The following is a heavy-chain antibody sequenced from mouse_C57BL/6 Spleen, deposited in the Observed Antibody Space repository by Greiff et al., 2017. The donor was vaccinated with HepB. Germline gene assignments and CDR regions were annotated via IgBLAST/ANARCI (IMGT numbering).Heavy chain of an antibody. D-gene: IGHD2-3*01. CDR1: GFTFSDYG. Sequence: EVMLVESGGGLVKPGGSLKLSCAASGFTFSDYGMHWVRQAPEKGLEWVAYISSGSSTIYYADKVKGRFTISRDNAKNTLFLQMTSLRSEDTAMYYCAGGYYSFDYWGQGTTLTVSS. J-gene: IGHJ2*01. CDR3: AGGYYSFDY. V-gene: IGHV5-17*01. CDR2: ISSGSSTI.